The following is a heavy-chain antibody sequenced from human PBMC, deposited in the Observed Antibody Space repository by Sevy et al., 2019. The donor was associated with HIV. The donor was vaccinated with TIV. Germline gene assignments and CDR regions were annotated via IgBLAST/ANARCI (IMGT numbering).Heavy chain of an antibody. CDR1: GYTFTSNY. J-gene: IGHJ5*02. D-gene: IGHD3-16*01. CDR3: AREVVSSSNKGEQSLGNWFDP. V-gene: IGHV1-46*01. Sequence: ASVKVSCKASGYTFTSNYMHWVRQAPGQGLEWMGIINPSGGSTNYAQKFQGRVTMTRDTSTSTVYMEVGSLRSEDTAVYYCAREVVSSSNKGEQSLGNWFDPWGQGTLVTVSS. CDR2: INPSGGST.